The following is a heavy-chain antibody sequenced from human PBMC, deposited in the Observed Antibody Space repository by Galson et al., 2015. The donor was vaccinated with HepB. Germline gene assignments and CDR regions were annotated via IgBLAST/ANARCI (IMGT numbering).Heavy chain of an antibody. CDR2: SNPNTGGT. J-gene: IGHJ6*02. V-gene: IGHV1-2*02. CDR3: VRESGGVTPSGMDV. D-gene: IGHD2-21*02. CDR1: GYTFTGYF. Sequence: SVKVSCKASGYTFTGYFMHWVRQAPGQGLEWMGWSNPNTGGTKFAQKFQGRVTMTRDTSISTAYMELSRLRSDDTAVYYCVRESGGVTPSGMDVWGQGTTVTVSS.